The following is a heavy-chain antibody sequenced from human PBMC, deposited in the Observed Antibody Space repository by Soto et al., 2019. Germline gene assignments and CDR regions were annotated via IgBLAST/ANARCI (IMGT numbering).Heavy chain of an antibody. CDR3: ARTPQGVYYYYGMDG. Sequence: QVQLVESGGGVVQPGRSLRLSCAASGFTFSSYAMHWVRQAPGKGLEWVAVISYDGSNKYYADSVKGRFTISRDNSKNTLYLQMNSLRAEDTAVYYCARTPQGVYYYYGMDGWGQGTTVTVSS. V-gene: IGHV3-30-3*01. J-gene: IGHJ6*02. CDR1: GFTFSSYA. CDR2: ISYDGSNK.